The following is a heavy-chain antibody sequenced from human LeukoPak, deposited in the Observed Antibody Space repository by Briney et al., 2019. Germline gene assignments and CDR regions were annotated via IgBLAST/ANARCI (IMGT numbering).Heavy chain of an antibody. CDR2: IFSSGGT. Sequence: SETLSLTCTVSGGSISGHYWNWIRQPAGKGLHWVGRIFSSGGTNYNPSLQSRVTMSVDTSKNQFSLKLSSVTAADTAVYYCARGGHSGNDYWGQGTLVTVSS. V-gene: IGHV4-4*07. CDR3: ARGGHSGNDY. CDR1: GGSISGHY. J-gene: IGHJ4*02. D-gene: IGHD5-12*01.